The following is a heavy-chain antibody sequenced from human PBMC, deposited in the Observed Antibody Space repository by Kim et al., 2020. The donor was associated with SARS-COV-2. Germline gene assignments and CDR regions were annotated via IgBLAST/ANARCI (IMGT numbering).Heavy chain of an antibody. CDR2: ISSSDTT. CDR1: GFTFSRYS. Sequence: GGSLRLSCAASGFTFSRYSLGWVRQAPGKGLEWISYISSSDTTYYADSARGRLTIFRDNAKNSLYLQLISLQDEDTALYYFVRPPLVDGVDAFYWYFDL. J-gene: IGHJ2*01. V-gene: IGHV3-48*02. D-gene: IGHD2-15*01. CDR3: VRPPLVDGVDAFYWYFDL.